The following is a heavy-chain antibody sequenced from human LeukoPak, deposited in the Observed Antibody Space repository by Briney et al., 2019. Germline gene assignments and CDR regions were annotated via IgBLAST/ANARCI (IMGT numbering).Heavy chain of an antibody. CDR1: RFTFSSYA. V-gene: IGHV3-23*01. CDR2: ISDSGGTT. D-gene: IGHD6-13*01. J-gene: IGHJ3*02. Sequence: GGSLRLSFAASRFTFSSYAMSWVRQAPGKGLEWVSAISDSGGTTYYADSVKGRFTISRDNSKSTLYLQMNSLRAEDTAIYYCAKSIAAGGADAFDIWGQGTMVTVSS. CDR3: AKSIAAGGADAFDI.